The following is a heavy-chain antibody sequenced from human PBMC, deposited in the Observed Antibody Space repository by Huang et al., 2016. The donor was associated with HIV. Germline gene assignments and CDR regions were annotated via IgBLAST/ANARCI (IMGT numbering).Heavy chain of an antibody. D-gene: IGHD3-3*01. CDR3: ARGIRYFGVVAYFDY. Sequence: EVQLVESGGGLVQPGGSLRLSCAASGFTFRTYSMNWVRQAPVKGVEGVSYISSSRSTIYYAASVKVRFTTTRDNAKNALFLQMNSLRDEDTAVYYCARGIRYFGVVAYFDYWGQGALVTVSS. CDR2: ISSSRSTI. V-gene: IGHV3-48*02. J-gene: IGHJ4*02. CDR1: GFTFRTYS.